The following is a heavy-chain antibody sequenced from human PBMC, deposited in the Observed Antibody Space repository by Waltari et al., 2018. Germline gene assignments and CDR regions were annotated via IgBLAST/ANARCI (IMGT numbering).Heavy chain of an antibody. D-gene: IGHD2-2*03. J-gene: IGHJ4*02. V-gene: IGHV4-38-2*01. CDR2: IYHAGDT. Sequence: QVQLQESGPGLVKPSETLSLTCDVSGYSINSGYYWGWLRQSPGKGLEWIVTIYHAGDTFYNPSLKSRVTISMDTSKNQFSLKLNSVTAADTAVYFCSRQVLGYCTSAACRRLESWGQGTLVTVSS. CDR3: SRQVLGYCTSAACRRLES. CDR1: GYSINSGYY.